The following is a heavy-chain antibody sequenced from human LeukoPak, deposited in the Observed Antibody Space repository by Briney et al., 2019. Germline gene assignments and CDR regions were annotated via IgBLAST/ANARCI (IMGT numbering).Heavy chain of an antibody. CDR1: GGTFGSYA. D-gene: IGHD2-2*01. V-gene: IGHV1-69*13. Sequence: ASVKVSCKASGGTFGSYAISWVRQAPGQGLEWMGGIIPIFGTANYAQKFQGRVTITADESTSTAYMELSSLRSEDTAVYYCARPSTGYCSSTSCYGTYYFDYWGQGTLVTVSS. CDR3: ARPSTGYCSSTSCYGTYYFDY. J-gene: IGHJ4*02. CDR2: IIPIFGTA.